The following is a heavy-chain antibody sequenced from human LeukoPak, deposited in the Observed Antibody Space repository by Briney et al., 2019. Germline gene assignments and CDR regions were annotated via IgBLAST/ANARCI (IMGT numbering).Heavy chain of an antibody. J-gene: IGHJ4*02. CDR3: AKQSLYDSSGHFHY. CDR2: VRGSGSDT. CDR1: GFTFSTYA. Sequence: GGSLRLSCAASGFTFSTYAMSWVRQAPGKGLEWVSAVRGSGSDTYYADSVKGRFTISRDNSKNTLFLRMNSLRAEDTAVYFCAKQSLYDSSGHFHYWGQGTLVTVSS. D-gene: IGHD3-22*01. V-gene: IGHV3-23*01.